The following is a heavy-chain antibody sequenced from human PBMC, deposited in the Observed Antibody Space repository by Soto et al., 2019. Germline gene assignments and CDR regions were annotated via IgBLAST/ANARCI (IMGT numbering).Heavy chain of an antibody. CDR2: INPDSDSA. Sequence: QVQLVQSGAEVKKPGASVKVSCKPSGYNFTSHYIQWVRQAPGQGLEWMGIINPDSDSATYAQKFQCRVTMTSDTSSNTVFMELSSLRSEDTAMYYCTREYCGGDRVLDYWCQGTLVTVSS. CDR3: TREYCGGDRVLDY. J-gene: IGHJ4*02. V-gene: IGHV1-46*01. D-gene: IGHD2-21*02. CDR1: GYNFTSHY.